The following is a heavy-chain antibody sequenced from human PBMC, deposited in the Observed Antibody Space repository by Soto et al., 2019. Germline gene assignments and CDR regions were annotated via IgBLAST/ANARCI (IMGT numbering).Heavy chain of an antibody. CDR3: ARGSGPPENWFDP. CDR1: GGSISSSSYY. Sequence: QLQLQESGPGLVKPSETLSLTCTVSGGSISSSSYYWGWIRQPPGKGLEWIGSIYYSGSTYYTPSLKSRVTISVDTSKNQFSLKLSSVTAADTAVYYCARGSGPPENWFDPWGQGTLVTVSS. D-gene: IGHD6-19*01. CDR2: IYYSGST. J-gene: IGHJ5*02. V-gene: IGHV4-39*01.